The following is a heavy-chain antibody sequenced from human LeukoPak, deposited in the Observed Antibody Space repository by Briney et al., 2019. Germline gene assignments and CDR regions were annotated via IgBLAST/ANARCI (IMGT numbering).Heavy chain of an antibody. J-gene: IGHJ6*02. Sequence: GGSLRLSCAASGFTFSSYGMHWVRQAPGKGLEWVAVIWYDGSNKYYADSVKGRFTISRDNSKNTLYLQMNSLRAEDTAVYYCARDTQPGYSSRRYYYYGMDVWGQGTTVTVSS. CDR2: IWYDGSNK. CDR3: ARDTQPGYSSRRYYYYGMDV. D-gene: IGHD6-13*01. V-gene: IGHV3-33*08. CDR1: GFTFSSYG.